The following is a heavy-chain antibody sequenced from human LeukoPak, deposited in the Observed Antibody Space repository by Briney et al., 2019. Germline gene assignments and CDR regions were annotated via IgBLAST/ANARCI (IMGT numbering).Heavy chain of an antibody. CDR1: GFTFSSYG. J-gene: IGHJ4*02. D-gene: IGHD5/OR15-5a*01. CDR2: ISYDGSNK. V-gene: IGHV3-30*18. CDR3: AKARRSTIYRSYYFDY. Sequence: GGSLRLSCAASGFTFSSYGMHWVRQAPGKRLEWVAVISYDGSNKYYADSVKGRFTISRDNSKNTLYLQMNSLRAEDTAVYYCAKARRSTIYRSYYFDYWGQGTLVTVSP.